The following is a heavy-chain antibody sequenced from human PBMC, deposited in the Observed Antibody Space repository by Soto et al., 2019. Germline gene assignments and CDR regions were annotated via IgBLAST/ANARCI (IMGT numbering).Heavy chain of an antibody. V-gene: IGHV4-30-4*08. CDR3: ARVWSGYRYYFDY. CDR2: IYYSGST. CDR1: GGSISSNIYY. D-gene: IGHD3-3*01. Sequence: PSETLSLTCTVSGGSISSNIYYWGWIRQHPGKGLEWIGYIYYSGSTYYNPSLKSRVTISVDTSKNQFSLKLSSVTAADTAVYYCARVWSGYRYYFDYWGQGTLVTVSS. J-gene: IGHJ4*02.